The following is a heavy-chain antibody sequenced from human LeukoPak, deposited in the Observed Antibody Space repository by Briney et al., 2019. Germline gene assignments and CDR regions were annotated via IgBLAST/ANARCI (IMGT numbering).Heavy chain of an antibody. CDR3: AKDYYRRFYYFDY. V-gene: IGHV3-30*18. J-gene: IGHJ4*02. CDR2: ISYDGSNK. Sequence: GRSLRLSCAASGFTFSNYGMHWVRQVPGKKLEWVAVISYDGSNKYYADSVKGRFTISRDNSKNTLYLQMNSLRAEDTAVYYCAKDYYRRFYYFDYWGQGTLVTVSS. D-gene: IGHD3-10*01. CDR1: GFTFSNYG.